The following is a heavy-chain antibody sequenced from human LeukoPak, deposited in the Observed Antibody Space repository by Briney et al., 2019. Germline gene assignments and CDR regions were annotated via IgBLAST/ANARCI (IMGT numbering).Heavy chain of an antibody. CDR3: AKDSSRGYYMDV. V-gene: IGHV3-7*03. CDR1: GFTFSNYW. CDR2: IKQHGSEK. Sequence: AGGSLRLSCAASGFTFSNYWMSWVRQAPGKGLEWVAHIKQHGSEKYYVDSVKGRFTISRDDAKNSLYLQMNSLRTEDTALYYCAKDSSRGYYMDVWGKGTTVTVSS. J-gene: IGHJ6*03.